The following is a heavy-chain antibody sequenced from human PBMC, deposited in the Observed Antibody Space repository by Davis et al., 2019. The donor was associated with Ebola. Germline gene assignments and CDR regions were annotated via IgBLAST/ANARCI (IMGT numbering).Heavy chain of an antibody. V-gene: IGHV4-4*02. CDR3: ARDRGGMTGYWFDP. CDR1: GGSISSSNW. Sequence: MPSETLSLTCAVSGGSISSSNWWSWVRQPPGKGLEWIGEIYHSGSTNYHPSLKSRVTISVDKSKNQFPLKLSSVTAADTAVYYCARDRGGMTGYWFDPWGQGTLVTVSS. D-gene: IGHD3-10*01. CDR2: IYHSGST. J-gene: IGHJ5*02.